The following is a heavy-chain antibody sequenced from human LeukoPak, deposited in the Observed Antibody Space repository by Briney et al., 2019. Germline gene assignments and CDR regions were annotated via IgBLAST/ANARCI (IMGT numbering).Heavy chain of an antibody. CDR2: IYYSGST. V-gene: IGHV4-59*11. J-gene: IGHJ4*02. CDR1: GGSISSHY. CDR3: ARGVILRYFDWSSCFDY. D-gene: IGHD3-9*01. Sequence: SETLSLTCTVSGGSISSHYWSWIRQPPGKGLEWIGYIYYSGSTNYSPSLKSRVTISVDTSKNQFSLKLSSVTAADTAVYYCARGVILRYFDWSSCFDYWGQGTLVTVSS.